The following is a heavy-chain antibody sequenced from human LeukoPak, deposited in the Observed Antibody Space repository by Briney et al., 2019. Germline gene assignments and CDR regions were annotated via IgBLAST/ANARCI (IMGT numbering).Heavy chain of an antibody. V-gene: IGHV4-4*02. D-gene: IGHD3-22*01. J-gene: IGHJ3*02. CDR2: IYHSGST. CDR1: GGSISSSNW. CDR3: ARQSRVTMIVVVIREAAFDI. Sequence: SETLSLTCAVSGGSISSSNWWSWVRQPPGKGLEWIGEIYHSGSTNYNPSLKSRVTISVDKSKNQFSLKLSSVTAADTAVYYCARQSRVTMIVVVIREAAFDIWGQGTMVTVSS.